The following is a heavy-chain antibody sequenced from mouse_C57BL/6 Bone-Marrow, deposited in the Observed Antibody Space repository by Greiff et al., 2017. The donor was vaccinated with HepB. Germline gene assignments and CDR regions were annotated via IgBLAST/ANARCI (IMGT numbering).Heavy chain of an antibody. J-gene: IGHJ2*01. V-gene: IGHV5-12*01. Sequence: DVMLVESGGGLVQPGGSLKLSCEASGFTFSDYYMYWVRQTPEKRLEWVAYISNGGGSTYYPDTVKGRFTIARDNAKNTLYLQMSRLKSEDTAMYYCARGEDYWGQGTTLTVSS. CDR2: ISNGGGST. CDR1: GFTFSDYY. CDR3: ARGEDY.